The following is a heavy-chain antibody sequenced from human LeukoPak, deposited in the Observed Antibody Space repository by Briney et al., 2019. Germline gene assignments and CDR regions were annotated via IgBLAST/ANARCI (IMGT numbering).Heavy chain of an antibody. CDR1: GGSISSYY. J-gene: IGHJ3*02. D-gene: IGHD1-26*01. V-gene: IGHV4-59*08. CDR3: ARREQVGAFDT. CDR2: IYYSGST. Sequence: SETLSLTCTVSGGSISSYYWSWIRQPPGKGLEWIGYIYYSGSTNYNPSLKSRVTISVDTSKDQFSLKLSSVTAADTAVYYCARREQVGAFDTWGQGTIVTVSS.